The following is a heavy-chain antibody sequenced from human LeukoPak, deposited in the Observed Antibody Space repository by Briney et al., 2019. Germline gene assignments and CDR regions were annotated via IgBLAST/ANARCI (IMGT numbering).Heavy chain of an antibody. CDR2: ITDSGRKT. D-gene: IGHD3-10*01. CDR1: GLTFSNYA. J-gene: IGHJ4*02. V-gene: IGHV3-23*01. CDR3: AKITKATTPNY. Sequence: GGSLRLSCAASGLTFSNYAMNWVRQASGKGLEWVSGITDSGRKTYYADSVKGRFSISRDNSRNTVYLQMSDLRAEDTAVYYCAKITKATTPNYWGQGTLVTVSS.